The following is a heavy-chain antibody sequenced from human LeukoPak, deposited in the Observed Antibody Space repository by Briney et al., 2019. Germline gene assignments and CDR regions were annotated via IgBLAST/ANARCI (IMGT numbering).Heavy chain of an antibody. CDR1: GYTLTELS. V-gene: IGHV1-24*01. J-gene: IGHJ3*01. Sequence: GASVKVPCKVSGYTLTELSMHWVRQAPGKGLEWMGGFDPEDGETIYAQKFQGRVTMTEDTSTDTAYMELSSLRSEDTAVYYCATDGRWFGELGCWGQGTMVTVSS. CDR3: ATDGRWFGELGC. CDR2: FDPEDGET. D-gene: IGHD3-10*01.